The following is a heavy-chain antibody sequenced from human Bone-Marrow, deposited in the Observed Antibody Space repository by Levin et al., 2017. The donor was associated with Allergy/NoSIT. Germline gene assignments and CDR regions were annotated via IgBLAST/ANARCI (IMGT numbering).Heavy chain of an antibody. D-gene: IGHD6-6*01. CDR2: ISGSGGST. J-gene: IGHJ6*02. CDR3: AKGGIAARLMPEPYYDGMDV. V-gene: IGHV3-23*01. Sequence: GGSLRLSCAASGFTFSSYAMSWVRQAPGKGLEWVSAISGSGGSTYYADSVKGRFTISRDNSKNTLYLQMNSLRAEDTAVYYCAKGGIAARLMPEPYYDGMDVWGQGTTVTVSS. CDR1: GFTFSSYA.